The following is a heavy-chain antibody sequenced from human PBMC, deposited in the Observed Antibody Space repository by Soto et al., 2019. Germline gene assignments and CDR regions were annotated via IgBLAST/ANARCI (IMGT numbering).Heavy chain of an antibody. Sequence: EVKVVESGGGLVQPGGSLRLSCAASGFTFTTYWMHWVRQVPGKGLVWVSRIKGDGSSLSYADSVKGRFTISRDNVENTWNLQMASLRADAPPVYSGARGLKNYSGVAAWGQGTPV. CDR2: IKGDGSSL. V-gene: IGHV3-74*01. J-gene: IGHJ6*02. CDR1: GFTFTTYW. CDR3: ARGLKNYSGVAA.